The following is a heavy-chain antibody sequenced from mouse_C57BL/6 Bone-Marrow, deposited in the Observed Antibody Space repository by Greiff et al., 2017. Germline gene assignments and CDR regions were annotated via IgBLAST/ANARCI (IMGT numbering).Heavy chain of an antibody. Sequence: QVQLQQPGAELVKPGASVKMSCKASGYTFTSYWITWVKQRPGQGLEWIGDIYPGSGSTNYIEKFKSKATLTVDTSSSTAYMQLSSLTSEDSAVYYCARGLGREAWFAYWGQGTLVTVSA. D-gene: IGHD4-1*01. J-gene: IGHJ3*01. CDR3: ARGLGREAWFAY. CDR2: IYPGSGST. V-gene: IGHV1-55*01. CDR1: GYTFTSYW.